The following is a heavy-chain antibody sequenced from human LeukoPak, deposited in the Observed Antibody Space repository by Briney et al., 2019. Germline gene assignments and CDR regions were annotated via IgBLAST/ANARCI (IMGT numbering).Heavy chain of an antibody. CDR3: ARDRHCSSTSCYIA. Sequence: KISCKASGDTFSSYAISWVRQAPGQGLEWMGRIIPILGIANYAQKFQGRVTITADKSTSTAYMELSSLRSEDTAVYYCARDRHCSSTSCYIAWGQGTLVTVSS. CDR2: IIPILGIA. CDR1: GDTFSSYA. V-gene: IGHV1-69*04. J-gene: IGHJ5*02. D-gene: IGHD2-2*02.